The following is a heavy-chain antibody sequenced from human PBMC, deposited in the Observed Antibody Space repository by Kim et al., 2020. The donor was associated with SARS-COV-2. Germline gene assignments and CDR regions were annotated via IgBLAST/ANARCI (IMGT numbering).Heavy chain of an antibody. D-gene: IGHD3-22*01. CDR2: ISGSGGST. CDR3: AKDSRHYYDSSGRGGY. J-gene: IGHJ4*02. Sequence: GGSLRLSCAASGFTFSSYAMSWVRQAPGKGLECVSAISGSGGSTYYADSVKGRFTISRDNSKNTLYLQMNSRRAEDTAVYYCAKDSRHYYDSSGRGGYWGRGPLVTLSS. V-gene: IGHV3-23*01. CDR1: GFTFSSYA.